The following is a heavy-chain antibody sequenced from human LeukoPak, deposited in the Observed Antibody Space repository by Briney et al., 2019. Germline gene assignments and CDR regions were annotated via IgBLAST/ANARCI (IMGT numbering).Heavy chain of an antibody. CDR1: GFTFRSYW. J-gene: IGHJ4*02. D-gene: IGHD3-22*01. CDR3: AKDREYYYDSSGFDY. V-gene: IGHV3-30*18. Sequence: PGGSLRLSCAASGFTFRSYWMSWVRQAPGKGLEWVAVISYDGSNKYYADSVKGRFTISRDNSKNTLYLQMNSLRAEDTAVYYCAKDREYYYDSSGFDYWGQGTLVTVSS. CDR2: ISYDGSNK.